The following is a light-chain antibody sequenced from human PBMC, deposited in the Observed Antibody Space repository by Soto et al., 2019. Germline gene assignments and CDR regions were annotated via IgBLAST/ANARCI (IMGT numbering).Light chain of an antibody. CDR3: SPWDVSLNSVV. Sequence: QSVLTQSPSASGTPGQTVTISCSGSSSNIGSSFVNWYQQVPGTAPKLLIYSDNERLLGFPDRFSASKSVTSASLVISGLQSEDEADYYCSPWDVSLNSVVFGGGTKLTVL. CDR2: SDN. CDR1: SSNIGSSF. V-gene: IGLV1-44*01. J-gene: IGLJ2*01.